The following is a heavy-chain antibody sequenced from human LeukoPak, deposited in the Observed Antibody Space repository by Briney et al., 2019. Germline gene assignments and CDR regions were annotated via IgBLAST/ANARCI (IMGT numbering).Heavy chain of an antibody. CDR1: GGSVSSSSYY. CDR3: ARARGYSGYAYFDY. D-gene: IGHD5-12*01. V-gene: IGHV4-39*07. CDR2: IYYSGGT. J-gene: IGHJ4*02. Sequence: KTSETLSLTCTVSGGSVSSSSYYWVWIRQPPGKYLEWIGSIYYSGGTYYNPSLKSRVTISVDTSKNQFSLKLSSVTAADTAVYYCARARGYSGYAYFDYWGQGTLVTVSS.